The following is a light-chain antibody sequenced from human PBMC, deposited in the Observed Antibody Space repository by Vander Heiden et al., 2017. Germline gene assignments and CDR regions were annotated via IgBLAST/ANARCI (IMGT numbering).Light chain of an antibody. CDR3: QHDGSSLYT. CDR2: GAS. Sequence: EIVLTQSPGTLSLSPGERATLSCRASQSVSSSYLAWYQQKPGQAPRLLIYGASSRATGIPDRFSGSGSGTDFTLTISRLEPEDLAVYYCQHDGSSLYTFGQRTKLQIK. V-gene: IGKV3-20*01. J-gene: IGKJ2*01. CDR1: QSVSSSY.